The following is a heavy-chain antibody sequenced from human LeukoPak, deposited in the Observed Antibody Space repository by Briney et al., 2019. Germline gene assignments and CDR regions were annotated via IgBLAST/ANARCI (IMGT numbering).Heavy chain of an antibody. CDR3: ARSEGGHYYYFDY. CDR2: ISSSGSTI. CDR1: GFIFSSYE. Sequence: PGGSLRLSCATSGFIFSSYEMNWVRQAPGKGLEWVSYISSSGSTIYYADSVKGRFTISRDNAKNSLYLQMNSLRAEDTAIYYCARSEGGHYYYFDYRGQGTLVTVSS. D-gene: IGHD4-17*01. J-gene: IGHJ4*02. V-gene: IGHV3-48*03.